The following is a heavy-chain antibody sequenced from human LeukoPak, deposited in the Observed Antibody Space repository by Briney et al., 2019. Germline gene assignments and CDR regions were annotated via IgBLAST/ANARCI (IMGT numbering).Heavy chain of an antibody. Sequence: GGSLRLSCSVSGFTFSTYVMHWVRQASGKGLEYVSAISSNGDNTYYADSVKGRFTISRDNSKNTLCLQMSSLRADDTAVYYCVRGTGYWGQGTLVTVSS. CDR2: ISSNGDNT. CDR1: GFTFSTYV. CDR3: VRGTGY. V-gene: IGHV3-64D*06. J-gene: IGHJ4*02.